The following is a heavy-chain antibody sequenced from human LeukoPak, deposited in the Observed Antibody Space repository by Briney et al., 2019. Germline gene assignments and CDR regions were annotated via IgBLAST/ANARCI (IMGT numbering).Heavy chain of an antibody. V-gene: IGHV4-59*01. D-gene: IGHD3-10*01. CDR1: GGSISSYY. J-gene: IGHJ4*02. Sequence: SETLSLTCTVSGGSISSYYWSWIRQPPGKGLEWIGYIHYSGSTSYNPSFKSRVTISVDTSKNQFSLKLSSVTAADTAVYYCARDRSPLYWGQGTLVTVSS. CDR3: ARDRSPLY. CDR2: IHYSGST.